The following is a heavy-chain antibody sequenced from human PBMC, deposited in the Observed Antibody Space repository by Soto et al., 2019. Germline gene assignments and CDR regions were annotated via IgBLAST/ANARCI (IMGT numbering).Heavy chain of an antibody. J-gene: IGHJ4*02. CDR2: ISSSSSYI. V-gene: IGHV3-21*01. CDR1: GFTFSSYS. Sequence: GGSLRLSCAASGFTFSSYSMNWVRQAPGKGLEWVSSISSSSSYIYYADSVKGRFTISRDNAKNSLYLQMNSLRAEDTAVYYCARELGELSYYDYWGQGTLVTVSS. D-gene: IGHD3-16*02. CDR3: ARELGELSYYDY.